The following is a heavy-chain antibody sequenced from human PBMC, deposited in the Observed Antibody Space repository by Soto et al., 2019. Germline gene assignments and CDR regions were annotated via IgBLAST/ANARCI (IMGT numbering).Heavy chain of an antibody. CDR2: LSGSGGRT. J-gene: IGHJ4*02. D-gene: IGHD6-6*01. V-gene: IGHV3-23*01. CDR1: GFTLSSYA. Sequence: GGSLRLSCEASGFTLSSYAMTWVRQAPGKGLEWVSALSGSGGRTYYADSVKGRFTIPSDNSKNTLYLQMNSLRAEDTAVYYCSIFPRPHSSSSKRYFDYWGQGTLVTVSS. CDR3: SIFPRPHSSSSKRYFDY.